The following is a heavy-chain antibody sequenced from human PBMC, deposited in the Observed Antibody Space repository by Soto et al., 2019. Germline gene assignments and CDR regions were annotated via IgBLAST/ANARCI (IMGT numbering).Heavy chain of an antibody. J-gene: IGHJ6*02. Sequence: QVQLVQSGAEVKKPGSSVRVSCQASGGTFTTYAFNWVRQAPGQGLEWMGGIIPMYNKPNYAPNFLGRVTISADPSTSTAYMELTTLRSEDTAVYFCARGYSGGYYYAMDVWVQGTTVTVSS. D-gene: IGHD4-4*01. CDR1: GGTFTTYA. CDR2: IIPMYNKP. V-gene: IGHV1-69*01. CDR3: ARGYSGGYYYAMDV.